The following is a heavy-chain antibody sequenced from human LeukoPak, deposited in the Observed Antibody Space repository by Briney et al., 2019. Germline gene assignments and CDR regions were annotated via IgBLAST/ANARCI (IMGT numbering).Heavy chain of an antibody. Sequence: AGGSLRLSCVASGFTSSDYWLSWVRQAPGKGLEWVANIKQDGTDKYYVDSAKGRFTISRDNAKNSLYLQMNSLRAEDTAVYYCARRTLRVLYFQHWGQGTLVTVSS. CDR1: GFTSSDYW. CDR2: IKQDGTDK. V-gene: IGHV3-7*01. CDR3: ARRTLRVLYFQH. J-gene: IGHJ1*01.